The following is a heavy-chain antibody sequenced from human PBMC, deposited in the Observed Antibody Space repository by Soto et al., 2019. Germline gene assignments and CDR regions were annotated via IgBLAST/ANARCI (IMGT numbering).Heavy chain of an antibody. CDR2: INHSGST. CDR3: ARNYYGARDYFGPGSYYSSFDS. CDR1: GGSFSGYY. V-gene: IGHV4-34*01. D-gene: IGHD3-10*01. Sequence: PSETLSLTCAVYGGSFSGYYWSWIRQPPGKGLEWIGEINHSGSTNYNPSLKSRVTISVDTSKNQFSLKLSSVTAADTAVYYCARNYYGARDYFGPGSYYSSFDSWGQGTLVTSPQ. J-gene: IGHJ4*02.